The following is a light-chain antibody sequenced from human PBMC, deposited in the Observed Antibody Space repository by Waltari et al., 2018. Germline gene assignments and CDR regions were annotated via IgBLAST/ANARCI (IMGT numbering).Light chain of an antibody. Sequence: DIQMTQSPSTVSASVGDRCIISCQASQTIGAWLAWYQQKPGKAPQLLIFKTSSVESGVPPRFSGSGGGTEFSLTISSLQPDDFATYYCQQYLSSPATFGHGTKVEVK. V-gene: IGKV1-5*03. CDR1: QTIGAW. J-gene: IGKJ1*01. CDR3: QQYLSSPAT. CDR2: KTS.